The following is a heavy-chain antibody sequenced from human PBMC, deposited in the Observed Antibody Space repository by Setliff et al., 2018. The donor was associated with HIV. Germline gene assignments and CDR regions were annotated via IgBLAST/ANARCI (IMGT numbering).Heavy chain of an antibody. V-gene: IGHV3-20*04. CDR2: ISWNGDST. Sequence: GGSLRLSCVASGFTFSTYSMNWVRQRPGKGLEWICGISWNGDSTNYADSVKGRFTISRDNAKNSLFLEMTNLRAEDTAFYYCANKPESFNSSEVWGQGTMVTVSS. J-gene: IGHJ3*01. CDR1: GFTFSTYS. CDR3: ANKPESFNSSEV.